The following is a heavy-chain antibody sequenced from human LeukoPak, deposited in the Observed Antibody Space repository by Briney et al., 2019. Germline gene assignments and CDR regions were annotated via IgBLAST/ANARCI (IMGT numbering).Heavy chain of an antibody. J-gene: IGHJ6*03. D-gene: IGHD3-16*02. CDR3: ARHIGGGIEDMDV. CDR1: GGSIGTYY. Sequence: SETLSLTCTVSGGSIGTYYWSWVRQSPGKGLEWIGYIYVTGNRYNPYLQSRVTTSVDTSRNQFFPKMSSVSAADTAVYYCARHIGGGIEDMDVWGKGTKVTVSS. V-gene: IGHV4-59*08. CDR2: IYVTGN.